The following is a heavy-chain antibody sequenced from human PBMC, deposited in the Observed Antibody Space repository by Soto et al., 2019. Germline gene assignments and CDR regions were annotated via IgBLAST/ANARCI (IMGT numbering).Heavy chain of an antibody. CDR1: GFTFSSYA. Sequence: EVQLLESGGGLVQPGGSLTLSCATSGFTFSSYAMVWVRQAAEKGLEWVASISNNGDTAYYADSVKGRFTISRGNSENTHYLQMHGLRADDTALYFVAKSPVFIAAIATLLASWGQGTQVTVSS. CDR3: AKSPVFIAAIATLLAS. V-gene: IGHV3-23*01. D-gene: IGHD6-25*01. CDR2: ISNNGDTA. J-gene: IGHJ4*02.